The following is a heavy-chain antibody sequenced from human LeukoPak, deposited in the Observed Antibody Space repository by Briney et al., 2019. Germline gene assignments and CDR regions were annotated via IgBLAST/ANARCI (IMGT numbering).Heavy chain of an antibody. V-gene: IGHV3-13*01. J-gene: IGHJ6*03. CDR1: GFTFSSFD. CDR2: IGTASDT. CDR3: ARGPPRGKYYYMDV. Sequence: GGSLRLSCAASGFTFSSFDMHWVRQPTGQGLEWVSTIGTASDTYYPGSVEGRFTLSRDNAKNSLYLQMNSLTAGDTPAYYCARGPPRGKYYYMDVWGKGTTVTVSS. D-gene: IGHD1-1*01.